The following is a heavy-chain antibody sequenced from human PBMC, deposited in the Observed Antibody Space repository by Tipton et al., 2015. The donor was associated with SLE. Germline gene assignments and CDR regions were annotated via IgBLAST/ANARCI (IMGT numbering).Heavy chain of an antibody. D-gene: IGHD2-8*01. Sequence: TLSLTCAVSGYSISRGYYWGWIRQPPGKGLEWIGSIYHSGSTYYNPSLKSRVTMSVDTSKNHFSLKLSSVTAADTAVYYCARHDTNYGRNWFDPWGQGTLVTVSS. J-gene: IGHJ5*02. V-gene: IGHV4-38-2*01. CDR2: IYHSGST. CDR3: ARHDTNYGRNWFDP. CDR1: GYSISRGYY.